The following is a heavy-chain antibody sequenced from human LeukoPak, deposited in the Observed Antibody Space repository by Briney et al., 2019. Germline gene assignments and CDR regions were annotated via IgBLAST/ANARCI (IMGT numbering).Heavy chain of an antibody. D-gene: IGHD1-1*01. Sequence: SETLSLTCTVSGGSISSYYWSWIRQPPGKGLEWIGYIYYSGSTNYNPSLKSRVTISVDTSKNQFSLKLSSVTAADTAVYYCARWGGNWKGISGYYHYMDVWDKGTTVTVSS. J-gene: IGHJ6*03. CDR2: IYYSGST. CDR3: ARWGGNWKGISGYYHYMDV. V-gene: IGHV4-59*01. CDR1: GGSISSYY.